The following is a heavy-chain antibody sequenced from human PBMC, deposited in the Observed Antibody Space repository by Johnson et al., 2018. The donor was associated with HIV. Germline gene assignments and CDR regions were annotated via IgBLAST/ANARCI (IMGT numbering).Heavy chain of an antibody. D-gene: IGHD2-21*02. V-gene: IGHV3-30*04. Sequence: QVQLVESGGGLVQPGGSLRLSCAASGFTFSSYAMHWVRQAPGKGLEWVAVISYDGSNKYYAESVKGRFTISRDNSKTSLYLQMKRLRAEDTALYYCAREEAYCGGDCYSAFDIWGQGTMVTVSS. CDR3: AREEAYCGGDCYSAFDI. CDR1: GFTFSSYA. J-gene: IGHJ3*02. CDR2: ISYDGSNK.